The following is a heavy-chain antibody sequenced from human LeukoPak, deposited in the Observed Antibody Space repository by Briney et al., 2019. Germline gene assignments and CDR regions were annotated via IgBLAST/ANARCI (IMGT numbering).Heavy chain of an antibody. CDR3: ARVVPYYYDSSGYYYGDAFDI. CDR1: GYSISSSSYY. CDR2: IYYSGST. V-gene: IGHV4-39*07. D-gene: IGHD3-22*01. J-gene: IGHJ3*02. Sequence: SETLSLTCTVSGYSISSSSYYWGWIRQPPGKGLEWIGSIYYSGSTYYNPSLKSRVTISVDTSKNQFSLKLSSVTAADTAVYYCARVVPYYYDSSGYYYGDAFDIWGQGTMVTVSS.